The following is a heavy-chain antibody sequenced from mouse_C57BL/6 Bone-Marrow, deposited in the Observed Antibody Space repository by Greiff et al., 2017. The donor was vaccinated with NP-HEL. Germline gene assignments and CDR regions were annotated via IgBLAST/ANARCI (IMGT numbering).Heavy chain of an antibody. D-gene: IGHD6-1*01. J-gene: IGHJ3*01. CDR2: IYPRSGNT. CDR3: ARSSPWFAY. CDR1: GYTFTSYG. Sequence: VQLQQFGAELARPGASVKLSCKASGYTFTSYGISWVKQRTGQGLEWIGEIYPRSGNTYYNEKFKGKATLTADKSSSTAYMELRSLTSEDSAVYFCARSSPWFAYWGQGTLVTVSA. V-gene: IGHV1-81*01.